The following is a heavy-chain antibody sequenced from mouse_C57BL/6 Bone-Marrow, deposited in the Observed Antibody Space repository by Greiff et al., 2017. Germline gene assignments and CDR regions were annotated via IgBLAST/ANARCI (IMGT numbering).Heavy chain of an antibody. CDR2: IDPEDGET. J-gene: IGHJ2*01. Sequence: EVQGVESGAELVKPGASVKLSCTASGFNIKDYYIHWVKQRTEQGLEWIGRIDPEDGETKYAPKFQDKATITPDTSSNTAYLQRSSLTSEDTAVYYCTRSLIYYGTNYWGQGTTLTVSS. CDR1: GFNIKDYY. V-gene: IGHV14-2*01. CDR3: TRSLIYYGTNY. D-gene: IGHD1-1*01.